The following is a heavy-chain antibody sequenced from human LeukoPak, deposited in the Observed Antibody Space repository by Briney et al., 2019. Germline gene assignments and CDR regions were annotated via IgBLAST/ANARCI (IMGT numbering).Heavy chain of an antibody. V-gene: IGHV4-34*01. Sequence: PSETLSLTCAVYGGSFSGYYWSWIRQPPGKGPEWIGEINHSGSTNYNPSLKSRVTISVDTSKNQFSLKLSSVTAADTAVYYCASLLYYDILTGHTKLDWFDPWGQGTLVTVSS. D-gene: IGHD3-9*01. CDR1: GGSFSGYY. CDR3: ASLLYYDILTGHTKLDWFDP. J-gene: IGHJ5*02. CDR2: INHSGST.